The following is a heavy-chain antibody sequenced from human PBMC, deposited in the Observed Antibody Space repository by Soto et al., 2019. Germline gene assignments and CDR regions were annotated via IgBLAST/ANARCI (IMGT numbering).Heavy chain of an antibody. J-gene: IGHJ3*02. V-gene: IGHV1-18*01. CDR2: ISAYNGNT. CDR1: GYTFTSYG. Sequence: QVQLVQSGAEVKKPGASVKVSCKASGYTFTSYGISWVRQAPGQGLEWMGWISAYNGNTNYAQKLQGRVTMTTDTSTGTAYMELMSLRSDDTAVYYCARVGVGYCSGGSCDDHGGYAAFDIWGQGTMVTVSS. CDR3: ARVGVGYCSGGSCDDHGGYAAFDI. D-gene: IGHD2-15*01.